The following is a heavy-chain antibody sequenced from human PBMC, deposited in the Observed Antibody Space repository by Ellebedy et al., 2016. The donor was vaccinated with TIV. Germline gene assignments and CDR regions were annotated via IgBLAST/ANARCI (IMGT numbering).Heavy chain of an antibody. Sequence: AASVKVSCKASGGTFSSYAISWVRQAPGQGLEWMGGIIPIFGTANYAQKFQGRVTMTRDTSISTAYMELSRLRSDDTAVYYCAREDYYGSGNWFDPWGQGTLVTVSS. J-gene: IGHJ5*02. D-gene: IGHD3-10*01. CDR3: AREDYYGSGNWFDP. CDR2: IIPIFGTA. V-gene: IGHV1-69*05. CDR1: GGTFSSYA.